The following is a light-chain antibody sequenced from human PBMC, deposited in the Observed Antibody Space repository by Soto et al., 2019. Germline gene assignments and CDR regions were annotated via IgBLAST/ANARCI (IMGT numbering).Light chain of an antibody. Sequence: EIVLTKSPGTLSLFPGERATVSCRASQSVGRRFLAWYQQKPGQAPSLLMYGASSRASGIPDRFSGSGSGTDFTLSISRLEPEDFAVYYCQQYGSSPWTFGQGTKLDIK. V-gene: IGKV3-20*01. CDR2: GAS. CDR3: QQYGSSPWT. J-gene: IGKJ1*01. CDR1: QSVGRRF.